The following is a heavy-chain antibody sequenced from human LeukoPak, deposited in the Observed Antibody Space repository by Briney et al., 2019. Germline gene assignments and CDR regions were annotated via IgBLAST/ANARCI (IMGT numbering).Heavy chain of an antibody. CDR1: CFSASSNY. D-gene: IGHD5-24*01. CDR2: IDVAVKT. V-gene: IGHV3-53*01. CDR3: ATGNSYNFFDY. J-gene: IGHJ4*02. Sequence: SAGGLRLFCAASCFSASSNYMSWARQPAAEGLEWDAVIDVAVKTYYADSVKGRFTMSRDNSKNTLSLQMNRFRCEDTAVYYWATGNSYNFFDYWGQG.